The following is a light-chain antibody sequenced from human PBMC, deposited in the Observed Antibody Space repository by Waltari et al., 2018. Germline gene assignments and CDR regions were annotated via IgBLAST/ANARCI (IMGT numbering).Light chain of an antibody. J-gene: IGLJ2*01. CDR2: DVS. V-gene: IGLV2-14*03. CDR1: NSDVCCSNF. Sequence: QSALTQPASVSGSPGQSITISCTGTNSDVCCSNFVSWYQNHPSKAPKLMIHDVSKRPSGVSIRFSGSKSGNTASLTISGLQAEDESDYYCSSHTSSSTVVFGGGTKLTVL. CDR3: SSHTSSSTVV.